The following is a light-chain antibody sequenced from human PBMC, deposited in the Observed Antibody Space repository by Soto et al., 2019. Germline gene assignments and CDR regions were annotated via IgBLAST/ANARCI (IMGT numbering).Light chain of an antibody. J-gene: IGLJ1*01. CDR3: SAYAGGPYV. CDR1: SSDVGGYNY. V-gene: IGLV2-11*01. CDR2: DVS. Sequence: QSALTQPRSVSGSPGQSVTISCTGTSSDVGGYNYVPWYQQHPGKAPKLIICDVSKRPSGVSDRFSGAKSGNTASLTTSGLQAEDEPDYYCSAYAGGPYVLGTAAKMTVL.